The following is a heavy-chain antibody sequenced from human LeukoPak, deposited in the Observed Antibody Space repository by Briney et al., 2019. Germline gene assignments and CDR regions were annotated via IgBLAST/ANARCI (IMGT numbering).Heavy chain of an antibody. V-gene: IGHV3-48*03. D-gene: IGHD4-17*01. CDR2: ISSSASII. CDR1: GFTFSSYE. Sequence: GGSLRLSCAASGFTFSSYEMNWVRQAPGKGLEWISYISSSASIIYYADSVKGRFTISRDNAKNSLYLQMNSLRAEDTAVYYCARHPGVTTPRWFDPWGQGTLVTVSS. J-gene: IGHJ5*02. CDR3: ARHPGVTTPRWFDP.